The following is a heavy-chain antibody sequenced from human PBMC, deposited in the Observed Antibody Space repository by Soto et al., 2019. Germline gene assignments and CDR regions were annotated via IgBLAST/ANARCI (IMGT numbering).Heavy chain of an antibody. Sequence: TSETLSLTCTVSGGSISSYYWSWIRQPPGKGLEWIGYIYYSGSTNYNPSLKSRVTISVDTSKNQFSLKLSSVTAADTAVYYCARLRFLEWFPSRTGAFDIWGQGTMVTVSS. J-gene: IGHJ3*02. V-gene: IGHV4-59*01. CDR2: IYYSGST. CDR1: GGSISSYY. D-gene: IGHD3-3*01. CDR3: ARLRFLEWFPSRTGAFDI.